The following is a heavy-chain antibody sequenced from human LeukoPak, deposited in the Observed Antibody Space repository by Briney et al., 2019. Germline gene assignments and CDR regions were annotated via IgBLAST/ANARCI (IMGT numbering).Heavy chain of an antibody. Sequence: ASVKVSCKASGYTFTSYDINWVRQATGQGLEWMGWMNPNSGNTGYAQKFQGRVTITRNTSISTAYMELSSLRSEDTAVYYCARGYDSSGSGLFDAFDIWGQGTMVTVSS. CDR3: ARGYDSSGSGLFDAFDI. CDR2: MNPNSGNT. J-gene: IGHJ3*02. D-gene: IGHD3-22*01. V-gene: IGHV1-8*03. CDR1: GYTFTSYD.